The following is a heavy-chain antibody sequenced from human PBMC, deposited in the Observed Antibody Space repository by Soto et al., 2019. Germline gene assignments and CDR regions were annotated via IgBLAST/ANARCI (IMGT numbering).Heavy chain of an antibody. D-gene: IGHD6-13*01. CDR2: INHSGST. J-gene: IGHJ6*02. Sequence: SETLSLTCAVYGGSFSGYYWSWIRQPPGKGLEWIGEINHSGSTNYNPSLKSRVTISVDTSKNQFSLKLSSVTAADTAVYYCARERAAAGTKAYYYGMDVWGQGTTVTVSS. CDR3: ARERAAAGTKAYYYGMDV. CDR1: GGSFSGYY. V-gene: IGHV4-34*01.